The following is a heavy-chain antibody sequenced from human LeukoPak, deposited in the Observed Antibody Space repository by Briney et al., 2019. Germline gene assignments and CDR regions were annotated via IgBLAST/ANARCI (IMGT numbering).Heavy chain of an antibody. CDR1: GYTLTSYY. CDR2: INPSAGNT. D-gene: IGHD2-21*02. Sequence: ASVKVSCKASGYTLTSYYMHWLRQAPGQGLEWMGIINPSAGNTNYAQKFQGGVTMTRDTSTSTVYMELSSLRSEDTAVYYCARGLKLVVVTAISEDFDYWGRGTLVTVSS. J-gene: IGHJ4*02. CDR3: ARGLKLVVVTAISEDFDY. V-gene: IGHV1-46*01.